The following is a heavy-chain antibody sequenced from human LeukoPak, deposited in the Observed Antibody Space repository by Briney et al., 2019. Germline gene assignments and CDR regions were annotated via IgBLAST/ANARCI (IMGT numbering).Heavy chain of an antibody. CDR1: GGSISSGGYS. D-gene: IGHD4-11*01. V-gene: IGHV4-30-2*01. J-gene: IGHJ4*02. CDR2: IYHSGST. CDR3: ARDADDYRNPYYFDN. Sequence: SETLSLTCAVSGGSISSGGYSWSWIRQPPGKGLEWIGYIYHSGSTYYNPSLKSRVTISVDRSKNQFSVKLRSVTAADTAVYYCARDADDYRNPYYFDNWGQGTLVTVSS.